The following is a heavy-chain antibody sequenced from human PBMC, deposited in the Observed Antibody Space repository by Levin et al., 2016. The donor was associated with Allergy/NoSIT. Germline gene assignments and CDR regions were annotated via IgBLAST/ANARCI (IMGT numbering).Heavy chain of an antibody. CDR1: GGSISSYY. J-gene: IGHJ4*02. Sequence: SETLSLTCTVSGGSISSYYWSWIRQPPGKGLEWIGYISYTGSTNYNPSLRSRVTISVDTSKNQFSLKLSSVTAADTAVYYCARQRGSSWVFDYWGQGTLVTVSS. D-gene: IGHD6-13*01. CDR3: ARQRGSSWVFDY. CDR2: ISYTGST. V-gene: IGHV4-59*08.